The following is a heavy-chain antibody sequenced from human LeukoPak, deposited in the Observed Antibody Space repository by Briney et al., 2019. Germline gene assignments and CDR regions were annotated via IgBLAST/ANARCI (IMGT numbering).Heavy chain of an antibody. V-gene: IGHV4-59*01. D-gene: IGHD3-10*01. CDR2: VSHSGTP. Sequence: PSETLSLTCTVSGYSITRDFWAWIRQPPGKGLEWIGYVSHSGTPNSNPSLKSRATFALDTSKNEFSLTLRPVTATDTAVYYCARVSGSFPPHWYFDLWGRGTLVTVSS. J-gene: IGHJ2*01. CDR3: ARVSGSFPPHWYFDL. CDR1: GYSITRDF.